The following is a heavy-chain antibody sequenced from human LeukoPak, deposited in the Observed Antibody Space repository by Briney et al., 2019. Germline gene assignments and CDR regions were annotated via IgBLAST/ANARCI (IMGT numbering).Heavy chain of an antibody. J-gene: IGHJ4*02. CDR2: IIPIFGTA. CDR1: GGTFSSYA. D-gene: IGHD6-13*01. Sequence: SVKVSYKASGGTFSSYAISWVRQAPGQGLEWMGGIIPIFGTANYAQKFQGRVTITTDESTSTAYMELSSLRSEDTAVYYCARGRPIAAAGTDWGQGTLVTVSS. V-gene: IGHV1-69*05. CDR3: ARGRPIAAAGTD.